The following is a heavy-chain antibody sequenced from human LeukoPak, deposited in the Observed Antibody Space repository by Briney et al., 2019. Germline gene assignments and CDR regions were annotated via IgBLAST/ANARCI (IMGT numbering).Heavy chain of an antibody. D-gene: IGHD3-22*01. CDR1: GYTFTGYY. CDR3: ARGPVLYDSSGYYPSYWFDP. J-gene: IGHJ5*02. Sequence: AASVKVSCKASGYTFTGYYMHWVRQAPGQGLEWMGWINPSGGSTSYAQKFQGRVTMTRDMSASTVYMELSSLRSEDTAVYYCARGPVLYDSSGYYPSYWFDPWGQGTLVTVSS. CDR2: INPSGGST. V-gene: IGHV1-46*01.